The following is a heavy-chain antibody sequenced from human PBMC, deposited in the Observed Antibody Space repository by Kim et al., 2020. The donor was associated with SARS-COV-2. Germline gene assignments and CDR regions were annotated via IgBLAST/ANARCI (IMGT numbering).Heavy chain of an antibody. CDR1: GYTFNSYG. V-gene: IGHV1-18*04. J-gene: IGHJ4*02. Sequence: ASVKVSCKASGYTFNSYGISWVRQAPGQGLEWMGWISAYNGNTNYAQKFQGRVTMTTDTPTSTAYMELRTLRSDDTAVYYCARDKGGGSYEWVDYWGPGTLVTVSS. CDR3: ARDKGGGSYEWVDY. CDR2: ISAYNGNT. D-gene: IGHD1-26*01.